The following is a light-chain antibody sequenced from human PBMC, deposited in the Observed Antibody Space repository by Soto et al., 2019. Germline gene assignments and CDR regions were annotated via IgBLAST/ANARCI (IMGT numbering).Light chain of an antibody. Sequence: DIQMTQSPSTLSASVGDRVTITCRASQSISLWLAWYQQKPGKAPKLLIYQASNLESGFPSRFSCSGSGTECTLTISSLQPDDFATYYCQQYYSYALYTFGQGTKLEIK. CDR1: QSISLW. CDR3: QQYYSYALYT. J-gene: IGKJ2*01. V-gene: IGKV1-5*03. CDR2: QAS.